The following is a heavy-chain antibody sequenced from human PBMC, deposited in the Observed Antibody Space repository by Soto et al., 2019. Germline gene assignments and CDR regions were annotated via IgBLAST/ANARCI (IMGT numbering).Heavy chain of an antibody. V-gene: IGHV1-69*08. J-gene: IGHJ4*02. CDR1: GGTFSSYT. CDR3: ARDLEAVAGFDY. Sequence: GASVKVSCKASGGTFSSYTISWVRQAPGQGLEWMGRIIPILGTANYAQKFQGRVTITADKSTSTAYMELSSLRSEDTAVYYCARDLEAVAGFDYWGQGTLVTVSS. CDR2: IIPILGTA. D-gene: IGHD6-19*01.